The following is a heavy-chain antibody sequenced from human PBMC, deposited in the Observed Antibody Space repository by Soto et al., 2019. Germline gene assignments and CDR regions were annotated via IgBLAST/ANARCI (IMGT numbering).Heavy chain of an antibody. D-gene: IGHD5-12*01. CDR3: ARDSRGVGYSDYIL. CDR2: INPNSGVT. Sequence: QVQLVQSGAEVKKPGASVKVSCKASGYIFTGYYIHWVRQAPGQGLEWMGWINPNSGVTNYAQKFQGSVTMTGDTSINIAYMELSSLRSDDTAMYYCARDSRGVGYSDYILWGQGTLVTVAS. CDR1: GYIFTGYY. V-gene: IGHV1-2*02. J-gene: IGHJ4*02.